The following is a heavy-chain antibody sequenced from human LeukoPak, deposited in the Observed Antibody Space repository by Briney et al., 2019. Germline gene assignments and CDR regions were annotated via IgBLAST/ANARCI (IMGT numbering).Heavy chain of an antibody. CDR1: GFTFSSYS. CDR2: ISSSSSYI. D-gene: IGHD3-3*01. V-gene: IGHV3-21*01. Sequence: PGGSLRLSCAASGFTFSSYSMNWVRQAPGKGLEWVSSISSSSSYIYYADSVKGRFTISRDNAKNSLYMQMNSLRAEDTAVYYCARVLGDDFWSGYYSSYYYHMDVWGKGTTVTVSS. CDR3: ARVLGDDFWSGYYSSYYYHMDV. J-gene: IGHJ6*03.